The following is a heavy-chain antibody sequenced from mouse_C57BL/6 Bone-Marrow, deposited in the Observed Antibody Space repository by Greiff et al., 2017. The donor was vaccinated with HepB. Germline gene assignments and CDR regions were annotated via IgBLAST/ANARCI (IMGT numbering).Heavy chain of an antibody. CDR1: GFTFSDYG. CDR3: ARPYYYGRTWFAC. D-gene: IGHD1-1*01. V-gene: IGHV5-17*01. Sequence: EVKVEESGGGLVKPGGSLKLSCAASGFTFSDYGMHWVRQAPEKGLEWVAYISSGSSTIYYADTVKGRFTISRDNAKNTLFLQMTSLRSEDTAMYYCARPYYYGRTWFACWGQGTLVTVSA. J-gene: IGHJ3*01. CDR2: ISSGSSTI.